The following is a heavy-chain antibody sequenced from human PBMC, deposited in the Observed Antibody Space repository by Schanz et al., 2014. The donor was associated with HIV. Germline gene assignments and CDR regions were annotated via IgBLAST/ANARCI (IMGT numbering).Heavy chain of an antibody. Sequence: VQLVESGGGVVQPGRSLRLSCTASGFTFNYYGMHWVRQAPGKGLVWVSRINSDGSSTTYADSVKGRFTISRDNAKNTLFLQMNSLRAEDTAVYYCVRGRYFDWLLPYWGQGTLVTVSS. CDR1: GFTFNYYG. V-gene: IGHV3-74*02. CDR2: INSDGSST. CDR3: VRGRYFDWLLPY. D-gene: IGHD3-9*01. J-gene: IGHJ4*02.